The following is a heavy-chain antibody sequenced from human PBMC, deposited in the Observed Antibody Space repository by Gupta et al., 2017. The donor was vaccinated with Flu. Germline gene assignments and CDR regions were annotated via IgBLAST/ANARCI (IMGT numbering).Heavy chain of an antibody. CDR2: INGYGTFT. V-gene: IGHV3-74*01. CDR3: ARDRRTARRPED. J-gene: IGHJ4*02. CDR1: GFIFDNYW. D-gene: IGHD1-1*01. Sequence: EVHVVESGGGLVQPGGSLRLSCSASGFIFDNYWMHWVRQAPGKGLVWVSRINGYGTFTDYADSVKGRFTISKDNANNILYLQLNSLTSDDTPVIYFARDRRTARRPEDWGQGTLFIVS.